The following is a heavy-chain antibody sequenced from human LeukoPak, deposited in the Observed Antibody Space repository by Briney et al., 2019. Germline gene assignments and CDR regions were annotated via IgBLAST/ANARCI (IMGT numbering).Heavy chain of an antibody. D-gene: IGHD6-6*01. CDR3: ARVARSTGIAASLGAFDI. Sequence: SETLSLTCAVYGGSFSGYYWSWIRQPPGKGLEWIGEINHSGSTNYNPSLKSRVTISVDTSKNQFSLKLSSVTAADTAVYYCARVARSTGIAASLGAFDIWGQGTMVTVSS. V-gene: IGHV4-34*01. CDR1: GGSFSGYY. J-gene: IGHJ3*02. CDR2: INHSGST.